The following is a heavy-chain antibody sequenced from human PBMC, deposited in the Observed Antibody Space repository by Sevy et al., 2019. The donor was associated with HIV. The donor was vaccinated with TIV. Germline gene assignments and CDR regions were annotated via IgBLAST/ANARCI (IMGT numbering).Heavy chain of an antibody. CDR2: IYYNGHI. V-gene: IGHV4-59*08. CDR1: GVSITSLY. CDR3: AGENAWGRGYS. Sequence: SETLSLTCTVSGVSITSLYWNWIRQPPGKGLEWIANIYYNGHINYNPSLKSRVTLSLDTFKNQFSLRLSSVTAADTAMYYCAGENAWGRGYSWGQGTLVTVSS. J-gene: IGHJ4*02. D-gene: IGHD1-26*01.